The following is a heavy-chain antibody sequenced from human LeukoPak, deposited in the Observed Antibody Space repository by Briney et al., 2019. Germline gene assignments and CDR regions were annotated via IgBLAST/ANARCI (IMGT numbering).Heavy chain of an antibody. CDR3: ARGEGYDSSGYYLYYFDY. V-gene: IGHV4-4*07. CDR2: IYTSGST. Sequence: SETLSLTCTVSGGSISSYYWSWIRQPAGKGLEWIGRIYTSGSTNYNPSLKSRVTMSVDTSKNQFPLKLSSVTAADTAVYYCARGEGYDSSGYYLYYFDYWGQGTLVTVSS. CDR1: GGSISSYY. D-gene: IGHD3-22*01. J-gene: IGHJ4*02.